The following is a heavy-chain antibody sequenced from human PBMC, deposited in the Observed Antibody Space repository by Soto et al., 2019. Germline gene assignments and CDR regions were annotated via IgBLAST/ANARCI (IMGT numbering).Heavy chain of an antibody. D-gene: IGHD5-18*01. CDR2: IYYSGST. CDR3: AREKRGYSYGLDY. CDR1: AGSVSSGSYY. V-gene: IGHV4-61*01. J-gene: IGHJ4*02. Sequence: SETLSLTCTVSAGSVSSGSYYWSWIRQPPGKGLEWIGYIYYSGSTNYNPSLKSRVTISVDTSKNQFSLKLSSVTAADTAVYYCAREKRGYSYGLDYWGQGTLVTVSS.